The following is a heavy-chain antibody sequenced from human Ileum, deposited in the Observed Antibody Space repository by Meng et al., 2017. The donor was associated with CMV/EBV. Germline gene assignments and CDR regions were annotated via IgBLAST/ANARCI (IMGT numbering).Heavy chain of an antibody. CDR3: ARDRFDP. J-gene: IGHJ5*02. Sequence: PQLQKPGPGLVKPSKALSLTCTVSGGPIGSSGYDWGWVRQPPGKRLEWIGSIYYRGTTYYNPSLKSRVTMSIDTSTNQFSLKLTSVTAADTAVYFCARDRFDPWGQGALVTVSS. V-gene: IGHV4-39*07. CDR2: IYYRGTT. CDR1: GGPIGSSGYD.